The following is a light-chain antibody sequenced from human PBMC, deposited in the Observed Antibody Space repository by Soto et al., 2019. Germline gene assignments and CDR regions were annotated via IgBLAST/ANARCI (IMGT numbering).Light chain of an antibody. Sequence: EIVLTQSPGTLSLSPGERATLSCRASQSISNSYLAWYQQKPGQAPRLLIYGASSRATGIPDRFSGSGSGTDFTLTISRLDPEDFAVYYCQQHGSSPRTFGQGTKVEIK. CDR2: GAS. J-gene: IGKJ1*01. V-gene: IGKV3-20*01. CDR1: QSISNSY. CDR3: QQHGSSPRT.